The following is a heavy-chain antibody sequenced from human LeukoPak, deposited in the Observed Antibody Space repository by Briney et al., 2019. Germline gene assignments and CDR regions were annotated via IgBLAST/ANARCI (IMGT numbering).Heavy chain of an antibody. D-gene: IGHD1-26*01. CDR2: INHSGST. J-gene: IGHJ4*02. Sequence: PSETLSLTCAVYGVSFSGYYWSWIRQPPGKGLEWIGEINHSGSTNYNPSLKSRVTISVDTSKNQFSLKLSSVTAADTAVYYCAIGSAVTLTGVDYWGQGTLVTVSS. CDR1: GVSFSGYY. V-gene: IGHV4-34*01. CDR3: AIGSAVTLTGVDY.